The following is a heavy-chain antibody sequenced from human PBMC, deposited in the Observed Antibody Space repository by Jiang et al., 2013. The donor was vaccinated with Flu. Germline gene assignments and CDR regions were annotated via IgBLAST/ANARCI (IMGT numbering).Heavy chain of an antibody. CDR3: AHRGLGVVAATQWGDAFDI. Sequence: KPTQTLTLTCTFSGFSLSTSGVGVGWIRQPPGKALEWLALIYWDDDKRYSPSLKSRLTITKDTSKNQVVLTMTNMDPVDTATYYCAHRGLGVVAATQWGDAFDIWGQGTMVTVSS. D-gene: IGHD2-15*01. CDR1: GFSLSTSGVG. V-gene: IGHV2-5*02. J-gene: IGHJ3*02. CDR2: IYWDDDK.